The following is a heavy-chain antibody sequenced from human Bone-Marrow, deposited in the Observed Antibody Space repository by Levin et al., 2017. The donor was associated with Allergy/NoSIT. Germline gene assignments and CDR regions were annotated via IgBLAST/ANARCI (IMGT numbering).Heavy chain of an antibody. Sequence: PAGGSLRLSCAASGFIVNSNHMTWVRQAPGKGLEWVSIVYNSGRTDYTDSVKGRFTISRDDSKNTLFLQMRSLRPEDTAVYFCARVGASMVTDTYFDRWGQGTLVTVAS. V-gene: IGHV3-53*01. J-gene: IGHJ4*02. CDR3: ARVGASMVTDTYFDR. CDR2: VYNSGRT. D-gene: IGHD5-18*01. CDR1: GFIVNSNH.